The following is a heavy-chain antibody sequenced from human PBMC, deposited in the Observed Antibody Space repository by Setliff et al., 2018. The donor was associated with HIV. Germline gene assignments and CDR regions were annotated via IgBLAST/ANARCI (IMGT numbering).Heavy chain of an antibody. CDR3: SRPHTIAGNNRGFDY. V-gene: IGHV3-23*01. CDR2: ISGSGVGT. J-gene: IGHJ4*01. D-gene: IGHD3-10*01. Sequence: GGSLRLSCAASGFTVRSDAMSWVRQAPGKGLEWVSSISGSGVGTFYADSVKGRLTISRDNALNSLYLQLNSLRAEDTGVYYCSRPHTIAGNNRGFDYWGHGTLVTVSS. CDR1: GFTVRSDA.